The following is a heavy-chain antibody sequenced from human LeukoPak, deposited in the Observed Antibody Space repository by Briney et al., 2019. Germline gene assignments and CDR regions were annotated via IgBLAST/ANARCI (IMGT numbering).Heavy chain of an antibody. Sequence: SETLSLTCTVSGGSISSYYWSWIRQPPGKGLEWIGYIYYSGSTNYNPSLKSRVTISVDTSKNQFSLELSSVTAADTAVYYCARHSPNWNYEWFDPWGQGTLVTVSS. CDR3: ARHSPNWNYEWFDP. CDR1: GGSISSYY. CDR2: IYYSGST. V-gene: IGHV4-59*08. D-gene: IGHD1-7*01. J-gene: IGHJ5*02.